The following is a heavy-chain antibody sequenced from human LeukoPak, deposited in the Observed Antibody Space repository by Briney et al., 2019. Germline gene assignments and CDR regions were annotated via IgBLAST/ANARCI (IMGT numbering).Heavy chain of an antibody. D-gene: IGHD3-3*01. V-gene: IGHV4-59*01. CDR2: IYDTGST. J-gene: IGHJ4*02. CDR1: GGSISSYY. Sequence: SETLSLTCTVSGGSISSYYWSWVRQPPGKGLEWIGYIYDTGSTEFNPSLKSRVTISVHTSKNQFSLRLSSVTAADTAVYYCARQHFSYGESGYSLSLFDSWGQGILVTVSS. CDR3: ARQHFSYGESGYSLSLFDS.